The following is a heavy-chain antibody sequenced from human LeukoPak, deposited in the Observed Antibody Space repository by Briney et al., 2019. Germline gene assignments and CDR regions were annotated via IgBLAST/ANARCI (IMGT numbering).Heavy chain of an antibody. J-gene: IGHJ4*02. CDR2: IYSGGST. CDR1: GFTVSSNY. Sequence: PGGSLRLSCAASGFTVSSNYMSWVRQAPGKGLEWGSVIYSGGSTYYADSVKGRFTISRDNSKNTLYLQMNSLRAEDTAVYYCAREVYSSGWYWGSFDYWGQGTLVTVSS. D-gene: IGHD6-19*01. V-gene: IGHV3-53*01. CDR3: AREVYSSGWYWGSFDY.